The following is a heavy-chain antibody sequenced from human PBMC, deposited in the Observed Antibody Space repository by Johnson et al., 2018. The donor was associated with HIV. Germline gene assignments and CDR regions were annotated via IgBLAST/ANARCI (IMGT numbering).Heavy chain of an antibody. Sequence: LLVESGGGVVQPGRSLRLSCAASGFTFSSYAMHWVRQAPGKGLEWVAIISYDGSNKYYADSVKGRFTISRDNAKNSLYLQMNSLRAEDTAVYYCARDITAARPSAFDIWGQGTMVTVSS. J-gene: IGHJ3*02. CDR2: ISYDGSNK. V-gene: IGHV3-30*04. CDR3: ARDITAARPSAFDI. CDR1: GFTFSSYA. D-gene: IGHD6-6*01.